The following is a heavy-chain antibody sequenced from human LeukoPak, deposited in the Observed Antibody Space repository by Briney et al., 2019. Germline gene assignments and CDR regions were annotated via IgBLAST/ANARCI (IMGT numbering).Heavy chain of an antibody. V-gene: IGHV1-69*13. D-gene: IGHD3-3*01. CDR1: GGTFSSYA. CDR3: AIRPEDTLEWLYRGDAFDI. Sequence: SVKVSCKASGGTFSSYAISWVRQAPGQGLEWVGGIIPIFGTANYAQKFQGRVTITADESTSTAYMELSSLRSEDTAVYYCAIRPEDTLEWLYRGDAFDIWGQGTMVTVSS. J-gene: IGHJ3*02. CDR2: IIPIFGTA.